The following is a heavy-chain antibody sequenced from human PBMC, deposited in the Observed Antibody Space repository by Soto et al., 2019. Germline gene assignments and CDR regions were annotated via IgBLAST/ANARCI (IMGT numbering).Heavy chain of an antibody. D-gene: IGHD3-10*01. J-gene: IGHJ4*02. V-gene: IGHV4-39*01. CDR2: IYYSGST. CDR1: GGSISSSSYY. Sequence: SETLSLTCTVSGGSISSSSYYWGWIRQPPGKGLEWIGSIYYSGSTYYNPSLKSRVTISVDTSKNQFSLKLSSVTAADTAVYCCARKWFGEPHKFDYWGQGALVTVSS. CDR3: ARKWFGEPHKFDY.